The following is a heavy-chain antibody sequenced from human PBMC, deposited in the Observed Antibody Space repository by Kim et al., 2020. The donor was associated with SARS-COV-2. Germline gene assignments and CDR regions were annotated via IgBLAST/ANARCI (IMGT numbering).Heavy chain of an antibody. CDR1: GGSISSGTYY. J-gene: IGHJ2*01. V-gene: IGHV4-61*02. D-gene: IGHD3-16*01. Sequence: SETLSLTCTVPGGSISSGTYYWSWIRQPAGKGLEWIGRIYSSGTTNYNPSLKSRVTISVDTSKNQFSLKLTSVTAADTAVYYCAREDLGAHLGWYFDLWGRGTLVTVSS. CDR3: AREDLGAHLGWYFDL. CDR2: IYSSGTT.